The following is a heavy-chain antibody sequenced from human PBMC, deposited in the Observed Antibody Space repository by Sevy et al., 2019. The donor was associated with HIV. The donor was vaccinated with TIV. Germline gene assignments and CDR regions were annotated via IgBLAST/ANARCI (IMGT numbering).Heavy chain of an antibody. J-gene: IGHJ4*02. CDR1: GYSFTSYW. Sequence: GESLKISCKSSGYSFTSYWIGWVRQMPGKGLEWMGIIYPGDSDIRHSPSFQGQVTITADKSINTAYLQWSSLKASDSAMYYCARHRLGYCSRTSCSGGDYWGQGTLVTVSS. CDR3: ARHRLGYCSRTSCSGGDY. D-gene: IGHD2-2*01. V-gene: IGHV5-51*01. CDR2: IYPGDSDI.